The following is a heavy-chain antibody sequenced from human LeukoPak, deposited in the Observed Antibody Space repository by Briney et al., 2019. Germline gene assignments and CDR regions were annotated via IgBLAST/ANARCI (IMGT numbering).Heavy chain of an antibody. CDR1: GGTFSSYT. J-gene: IGHJ4*02. D-gene: IGHD3-22*01. CDR2: VIPILGIA. Sequence: SVKVSCKASGGTFSSYTISWVRQAPGQGLEWMGRVIPILGIANYAQKFQGRVTITADKSTSTAYMELSSLRSEDTAVYYCATRVDSSGYYLDYWGQGTLVTVSS. V-gene: IGHV1-69*02. CDR3: ATRVDSSGYYLDY.